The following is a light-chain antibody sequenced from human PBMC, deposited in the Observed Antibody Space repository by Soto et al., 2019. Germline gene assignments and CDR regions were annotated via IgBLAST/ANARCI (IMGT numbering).Light chain of an antibody. J-gene: IGKJ4*01. CDR3: QQRSSWPLT. V-gene: IGKV3D-20*02. CDR1: QTVRNNY. CDR2: GAS. Sequence: EFVLTQSPGTLSLSPGERATLSCRASQTVRNNYLAWYQQKPGQAPRLLIYGASSRATGVPDRFSGSGSGTVFTLTINNVAPEDSAIYYCQQRSSWPLTFGGGTRWIS.